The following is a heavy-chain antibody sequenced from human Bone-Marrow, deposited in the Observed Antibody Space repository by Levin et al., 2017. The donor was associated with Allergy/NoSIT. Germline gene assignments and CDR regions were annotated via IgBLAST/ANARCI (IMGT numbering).Heavy chain of an antibody. V-gene: IGHV3-48*01. CDR1: GFTFSSYS. CDR2: ISSSISDI. Sequence: PGGSLRLSCAASGFTFSSYSMNWVRQAPGKGLEWVSYISSSISDIYYADSVKGRFTISRDNAKNSLYLQMNSLRAEDTAVYYCAASAAAGTFNYWGQGTLVTVSS. D-gene: IGHD6-13*01. CDR3: AASAAAGTFNY. J-gene: IGHJ4*02.